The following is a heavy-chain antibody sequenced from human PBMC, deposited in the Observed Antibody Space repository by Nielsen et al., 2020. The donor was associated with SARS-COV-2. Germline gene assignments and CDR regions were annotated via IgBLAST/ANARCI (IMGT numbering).Heavy chain of an antibody. V-gene: IGHV4-61*01. CDR3: ARTSREGWFDP. CDR1: GGSVSSGSYY. CDR2: IYYSGST. J-gene: IGHJ5*02. D-gene: IGHD1-26*01. Sequence: SETLSLTCTVSGGSVSSGSYYWSWIRQPPGKGLEWIGYIYYSGSTNYNPSLKSRVTISVDTSKNQFSLKLSSVTAADTAVYYCARTSREGWFDPWGQGTLVTVSS.